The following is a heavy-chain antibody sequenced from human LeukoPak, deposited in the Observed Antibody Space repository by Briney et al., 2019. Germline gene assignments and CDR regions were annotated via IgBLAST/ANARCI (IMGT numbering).Heavy chain of an antibody. D-gene: IGHD6-13*01. CDR3: ARDYSRNSFDY. Sequence: GASLRLSCAASGFTFSDYYMSWIRQAPGKGLEWVAVIWYDGINNYYADSVKGRFSISRDNSKNALYLQMNSLSAEDTAVYFCARDYSRNSFDYWGQGTLVTVSS. CDR1: GFTFSDYY. J-gene: IGHJ4*02. V-gene: IGHV3-33*08. CDR2: IWYDGINN.